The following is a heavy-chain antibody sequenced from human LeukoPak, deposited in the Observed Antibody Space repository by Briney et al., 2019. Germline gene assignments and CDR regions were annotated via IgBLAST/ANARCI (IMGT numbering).Heavy chain of an antibody. CDR1: GFTFDDYG. V-gene: IGHV3-20*04. CDR2: INWNGGST. D-gene: IGHD3-3*01. CDR3: ARELKYYDFWSGYSKDDNWFDP. J-gene: IGHJ5*02. Sequence: GGSLRLSCAASGFTFDDYGMSWVRQAPGKGLEWVSGINWNGGSTGYADSVKGRFTISRDNAKNSLYLQMNSLRAEDTALYYCARELKYYDFWSGYSKDDNWFDPWGQGTLVTVSS.